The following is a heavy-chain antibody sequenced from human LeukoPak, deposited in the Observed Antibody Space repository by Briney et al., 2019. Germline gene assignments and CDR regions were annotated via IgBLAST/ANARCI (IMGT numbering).Heavy chain of an antibody. CDR3: ATVRSPDSTSFDY. J-gene: IGHJ4*02. Sequence: GGSLRLSCAASGFTFSIAWMIWVRQAPGKGLEWVGRIKTNTDGGTTDYAAPAKGRFTISRDDSKDTIYLQMDSLKTEDTAVYFCATVRSPDSTSFDYWGQGTLVTVSS. CDR2: IKTNTDGGTT. D-gene: IGHD2/OR15-2a*01. V-gene: IGHV3-15*01. CDR1: GFTFSIAW.